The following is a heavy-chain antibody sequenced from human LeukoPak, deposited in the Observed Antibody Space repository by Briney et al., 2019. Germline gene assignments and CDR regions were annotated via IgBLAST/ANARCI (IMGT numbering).Heavy chain of an antibody. CDR3: ARGSDSSGYYQFDP. CDR2: IYHSGST. D-gene: IGHD3-22*01. CDR1: GGSISSGGYY. Sequence: PSETLSLTCTVSGGSISSGGYYWSWIRQPPGKGLEWIGYIYHSGSTYYNPSLQSRVTISLDRSKNQFSLKLSSVTAADTAVYYCARGSDSSGYYQFDPWGQGTLVTVSS. J-gene: IGHJ5*02. V-gene: IGHV4-30-2*01.